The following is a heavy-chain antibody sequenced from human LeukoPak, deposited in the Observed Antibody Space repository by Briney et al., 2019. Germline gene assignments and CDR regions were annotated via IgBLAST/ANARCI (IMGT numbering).Heavy chain of an antibody. CDR1: GGSFSGYY. Sequence: SETLSLTCAVYGGSFSGYYWSWIRQPPGKGLEWIGEINHSGSTNYNPSLKSRVTISVDTSKNQFSLKLSSVTAADTAVDYCARGGSYFHYYYYMDVWGKGTTVTVSS. V-gene: IGHV4-34*01. CDR3: ARGGSYFHYYYYMDV. J-gene: IGHJ6*03. CDR2: INHSGST. D-gene: IGHD1-26*01.